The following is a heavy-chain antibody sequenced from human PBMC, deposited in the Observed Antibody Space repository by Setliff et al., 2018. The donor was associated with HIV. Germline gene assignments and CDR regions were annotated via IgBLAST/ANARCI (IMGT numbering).Heavy chain of an antibody. V-gene: IGHV4-34*01. CDR2: ISHSGGT. J-gene: IGHJ4*02. D-gene: IGHD3-10*01. CDR3: ARAVYYGSGSYSPHFDY. Sequence: SETLSLTCAVYGGSFSGYYWSWIRQSPGKGLEWLREISHSGGTNYNLSLKSRVTISLDTSKNQFSLKLTSVTAADTAVYYCARAVYYGSGSYSPHFDYWGQGTLVTVSS. CDR1: GGSFSGYY.